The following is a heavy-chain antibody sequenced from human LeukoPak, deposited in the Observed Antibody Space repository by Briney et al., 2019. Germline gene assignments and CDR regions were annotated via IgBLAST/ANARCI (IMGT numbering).Heavy chain of an antibody. CDR1: GGSISSYY. Sequence: SETLSLTCTVSGGSISSYYWSWIRQPPGKGLEWIGEINHSGSTNYNPSLKSRVTISVDTSKNQFSLKLSSVTAADTAVYYCARDLIDGYSYGYGVDDAFDIWGQGTMVTVSS. CDR3: ARDLIDGYSYGYGVDDAFDI. J-gene: IGHJ3*02. D-gene: IGHD5-18*01. V-gene: IGHV4-34*01. CDR2: INHSGST.